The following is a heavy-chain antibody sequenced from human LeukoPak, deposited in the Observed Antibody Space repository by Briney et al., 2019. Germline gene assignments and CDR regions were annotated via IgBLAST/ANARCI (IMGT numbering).Heavy chain of an antibody. J-gene: IGHJ5*02. Sequence: PGASVKVSCKASGYSFTGYYLHWVRQAPGQGLEWMGWINPDSGDTNYLQQFQGRVTMTRDTFITTAYMELSRLRSDDTAVYYCTRDLLGGSGTFDPWGQGTLVTVSS. CDR3: TRDLLGGSGTFDP. CDR1: GYSFTGYY. V-gene: IGHV1-2*02. D-gene: IGHD3-10*01. CDR2: INPDSGDT.